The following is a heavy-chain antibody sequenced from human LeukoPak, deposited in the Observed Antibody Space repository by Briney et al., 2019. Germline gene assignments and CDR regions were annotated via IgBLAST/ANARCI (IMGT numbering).Heavy chain of an antibody. D-gene: IGHD2-15*01. CDR1: GYSISGGYY. V-gene: IGHV4-38-2*01. CDR3: ARVYCSGGSCAHFDY. Sequence: AETLSLTCAVSGYSISGGYYWGWIRQPPGQGLGWIGSTYHSGSTYYNPSLKSRVTISVDTSKHQFSLKLSSVTAADTAVYYCARVYCSGGSCAHFDYWGQGTLVTVSS. CDR2: TYHSGST. J-gene: IGHJ4*02.